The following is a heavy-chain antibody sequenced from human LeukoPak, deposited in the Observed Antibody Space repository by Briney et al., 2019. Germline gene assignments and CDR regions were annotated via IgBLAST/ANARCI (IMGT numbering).Heavy chain of an antibody. CDR1: GYTFTGYY. J-gene: IGHJ4*02. CDR3: ARGTGGEYLLLHYFDY. D-gene: IGHD3-22*01. CDR2: INPNSGGT. V-gene: IGHV1-2*02. Sequence: GASVKVSCKASGYTFTGYYMHWVRQAPGQGLEWMGWINPNSGGTNYAQKFQGRVTMTRDTSISTAYMELSRLRSDDTAMYYCARGTGGEYLLLHYFDYWGQGTLVTVSS.